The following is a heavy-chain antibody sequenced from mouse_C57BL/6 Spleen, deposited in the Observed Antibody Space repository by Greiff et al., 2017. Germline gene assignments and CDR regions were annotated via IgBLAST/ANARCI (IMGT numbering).Heavy chain of an antibody. D-gene: IGHD2-1*01. Sequence: QVQLQQPGAELVMPGASVKLSCKASGYTFTSYWMHWVKQRPGQGLEWIGEIDPSDSYTNYNQKFKGKSTLTVDKSSSTAYMQLSSLTSEDSAVYYCARWGIYHEAFDYWGQGTTLTVSS. CDR1: GYTFTSYW. J-gene: IGHJ2*01. CDR2: IDPSDSYT. V-gene: IGHV1-69*01. CDR3: ARWGIYHEAFDY.